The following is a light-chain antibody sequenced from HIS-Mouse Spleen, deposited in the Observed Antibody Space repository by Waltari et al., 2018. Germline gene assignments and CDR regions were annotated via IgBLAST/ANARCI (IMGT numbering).Light chain of an antibody. V-gene: IGLV3-21*03. CDR1: TIGSKS. Sequence: SYVLTQPPSVSVAPGTTARITCGGNTIGSKSVHWYQQKPGQAPVLVVYDASDRPSGIPERFSGSNSGNTATLTISRVEAGDEADYYCQVWDSSSDHVVFGGGTKLTVL. CDR2: DAS. CDR3: QVWDSSSDHVV. J-gene: IGLJ2*01.